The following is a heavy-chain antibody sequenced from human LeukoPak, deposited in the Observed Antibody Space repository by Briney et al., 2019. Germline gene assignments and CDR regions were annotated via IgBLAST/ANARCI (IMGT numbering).Heavy chain of an antibody. Sequence: GRSLRLSCAASGFTFSSYAMHCVCQAPGKGLLWVAVISYDGSNEYYADSVRGRFTISRDKSKFTPYMQMTSLRAEDTAVYYCARVRAGYCTSTSCYTGMDVWGQGTTVTVSS. CDR1: GFTFSSYA. CDR2: ISYDGSNE. D-gene: IGHD2-2*01. V-gene: IGHV3-30*04. CDR3: ARVRAGYCTSTSCYTGMDV. J-gene: IGHJ6*02.